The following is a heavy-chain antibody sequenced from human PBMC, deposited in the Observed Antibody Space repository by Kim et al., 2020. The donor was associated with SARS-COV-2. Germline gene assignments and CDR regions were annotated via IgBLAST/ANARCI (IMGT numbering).Heavy chain of an antibody. CDR3: AKEETNSFVY. D-gene: IGHD1-7*01. V-gene: IGHV3-23*01. J-gene: IGHJ4*02. Sequence: STYYADSVKGRFTISRDNSKNTLDLQMNSLKAEDTALYYCAKEETNSFVYWGQGSLVTVSS. CDR2: ST.